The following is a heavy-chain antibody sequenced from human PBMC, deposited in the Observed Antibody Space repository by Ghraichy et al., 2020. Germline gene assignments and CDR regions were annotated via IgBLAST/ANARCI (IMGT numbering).Heavy chain of an antibody. CDR1: GDSISNGGHY. V-gene: IGHV4-31*03. J-gene: IGHJ4*02. CDR2: IFNSGSP. D-gene: IGHD3-3*01. Sequence: SQTLSLTCNVSGDSISNGGHYWNWIRQRPGKGLEWIGNIFNSGSPYYNPSLESRVTISADTSKNQFSLKLTSVTAADTAVYYCAVQGDFWDPFDYWGQGTLVTVSS. CDR3: AVQGDFWDPFDY.